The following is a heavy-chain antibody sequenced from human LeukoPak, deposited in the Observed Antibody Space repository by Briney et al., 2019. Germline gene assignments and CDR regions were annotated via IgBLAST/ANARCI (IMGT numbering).Heavy chain of an antibody. V-gene: IGHV4-59*08. J-gene: IGHJ3*02. CDR2: IYYSGGT. CDR1: GDSISSYY. CDR3: TRHVTISGPYDASDI. Sequence: SETLSLTCTVSGDSISSYYWSWIRQPPGKGLEWIGYIYYSGGTDYNPSLKSRVTISVDTSKNQFSLKLRSVTAADTAVYYCTRHVTISGPYDASDIWGQGTMVTVSP. D-gene: IGHD5-24*01.